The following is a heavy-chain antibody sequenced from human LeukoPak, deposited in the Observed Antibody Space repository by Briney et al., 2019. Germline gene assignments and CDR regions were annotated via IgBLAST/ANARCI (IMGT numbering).Heavy chain of an antibody. CDR1: GYTFTSYA. CDR2: INAGNGNT. D-gene: IGHD4-11*01. Sequence: GASVKVSCKASGYTFTSYAMHWVRQAPGQRLEWMGWINAGNGNTKYSQKFQGRVTITRDTSASTAYMELSSLRSEDTAVYYCARALGLQYYFDYWGQGTLVTVSS. CDR3: ARALGLQYYFDY. J-gene: IGHJ4*02. V-gene: IGHV1-3*01.